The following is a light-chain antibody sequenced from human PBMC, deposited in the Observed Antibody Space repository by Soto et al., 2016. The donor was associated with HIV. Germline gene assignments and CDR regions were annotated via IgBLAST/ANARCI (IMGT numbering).Light chain of an antibody. CDR1: NIGSKS. V-gene: IGLV3-21*03. CDR3: QVWDSGSDHVV. J-gene: IGLJ3*02. Sequence: SYELTQAPSVSVAPGKTARITCGGNNIGSKSVHWYQQKPGQAPVLVVYDDSDRPLGIPDRFSGSNSGNTATLTISRVEAGDEADYFCQVWDSGSDHVVFGGGTKLTVL. CDR2: DDS.